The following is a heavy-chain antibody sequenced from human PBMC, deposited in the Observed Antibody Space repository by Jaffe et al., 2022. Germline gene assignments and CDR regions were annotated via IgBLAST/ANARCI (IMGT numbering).Heavy chain of an antibody. CDR3: TRGGSYIPRNFDY. CDR2: IRSKAYGGTT. D-gene: IGHD3-16*01. Sequence: EVQLVESGGGLVQPGRSLRLSCTASGFTFGDYAMSWVRQAPGKGLEWVGFIRSKAYGGTTEYAASVKGRFTISRDDSKSIAYLQMNSLKTEDTAVYYCTRGGSYIPRNFDYWGQGTLVTVSS. CDR1: GFTFGDYA. J-gene: IGHJ4*02. V-gene: IGHV3-49*04.